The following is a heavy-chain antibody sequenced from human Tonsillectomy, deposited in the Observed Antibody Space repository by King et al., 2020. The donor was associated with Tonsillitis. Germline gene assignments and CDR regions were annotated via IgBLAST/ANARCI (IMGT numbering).Heavy chain of an antibody. CDR1: GGSISSGGYS. Sequence: QLQESGPGLVKTSQTLSLTCAVSGGSISSGGYSWSWIRQPPGEGLELIGYVYYSGSTYYNPSLKSRVTISVDTYKNQFSLKLSSVTAADTAVYSCARVLRLERGAHFDYWGQGTLVTVSS. D-gene: IGHD1-1*01. J-gene: IGHJ4*02. CDR2: VYYSGST. V-gene: IGHV4-30-4*07. CDR3: ARVLRLERGAHFDY.